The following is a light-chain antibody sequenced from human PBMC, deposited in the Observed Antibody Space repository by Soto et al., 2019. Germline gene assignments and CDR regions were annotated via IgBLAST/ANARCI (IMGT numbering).Light chain of an antibody. CDR2: DAS. CDR3: QEYQTYWT. J-gene: IGKJ1*01. V-gene: IGKV1-5*01. Sequence: DIQMTQSHSTLSASVGDRVTITCRASRSINTWLAWYQQKPGKAPQVLIYDASSLQSGVPSRFSGSGSGTEFTLTISSLQSDDIANYYCQEYQTYWTFGQGTKVDIK. CDR1: RSINTW.